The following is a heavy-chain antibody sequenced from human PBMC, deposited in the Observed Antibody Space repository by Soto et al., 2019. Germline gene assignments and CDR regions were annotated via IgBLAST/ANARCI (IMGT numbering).Heavy chain of an antibody. Sequence: PSETLSLTCTVSGGSISSYYWSWIRQPPGKGLEWIGYIYYSGSTNYNPSLKSRVTISVDTSKNQFSLKLSSVTAADTAVYYCAGTYYYGSGCLGWFDPWGQGTLVTVSS. J-gene: IGHJ5*02. CDR3: AGTYYYGSGCLGWFDP. CDR1: GGSISSYY. CDR2: IYYSGST. D-gene: IGHD3-10*01. V-gene: IGHV4-59*01.